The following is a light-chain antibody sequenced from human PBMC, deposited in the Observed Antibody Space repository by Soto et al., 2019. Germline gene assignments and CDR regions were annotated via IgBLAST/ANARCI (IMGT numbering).Light chain of an antibody. CDR1: QSISSW. V-gene: IGKV1-5*02. CDR3: QYYSSYSPT. CDR2: DAS. J-gene: IGKJ3*01. Sequence: DIQMTQSPSTLSASVGDRVTIICRASQSISSWLAWYQQKSGKAPKLLIHDASSLESGVPSRFSGSGSGTEFTLTISSLQPDDFATYYCQYYSSYSPTFGPGTTVDIK.